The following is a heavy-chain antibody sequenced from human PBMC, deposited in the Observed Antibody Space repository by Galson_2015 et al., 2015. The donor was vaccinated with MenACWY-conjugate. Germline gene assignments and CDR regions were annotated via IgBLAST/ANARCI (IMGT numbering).Heavy chain of an antibody. CDR2: INPSGGGT. CDR1: GYTFSTYY. J-gene: IGHJ3*02. CDR3: ARVRIAAAGFDGLDI. Sequence: SVKVSCKASGYTFSTYYMHWVRQAPGQGLEWMGVINPSGGGTNCAQKFQGRVTMTRDTSTSTVYMEVTSLRSDDTAVYYCARVRIAAAGFDGLDIWGQGTMVPVSS. D-gene: IGHD6-13*01. V-gene: IGHV1-46*01.